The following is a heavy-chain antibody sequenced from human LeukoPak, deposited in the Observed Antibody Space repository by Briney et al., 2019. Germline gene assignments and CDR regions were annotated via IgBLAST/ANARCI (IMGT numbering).Heavy chain of an antibody. CDR3: ARLGSQGGVAALDY. Sequence: GGSLRLSCVASGFIFSSYWMHWVRQAPGKGLVWVSRINSDGSSTSYADSVKGRFTISRDNAKNTLYLQMNSLRAEDTAVYYCARLGSQGGVAALDYWGQGTLVTVSS. V-gene: IGHV3-74*01. J-gene: IGHJ4*02. D-gene: IGHD6-25*01. CDR2: INSDGSST. CDR1: GFIFSSYW.